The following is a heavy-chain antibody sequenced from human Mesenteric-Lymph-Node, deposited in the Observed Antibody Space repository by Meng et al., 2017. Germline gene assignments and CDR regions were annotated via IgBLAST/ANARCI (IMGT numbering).Heavy chain of an antibody. CDR1: GITPNKNP. CDR3: AKDSSHDSSGYYSYYGMDV. D-gene: IGHD3-22*01. Sequence: GGSLRLSCTVSGITPNKNPMAWVRRAAGKGLEWVSGISWNSGSIGYADSVKGRFTISRDNAKNSLYLQMNSLRAEDTALYYCAKDSSHDSSGYYSYYGMDVWGQGTTVTVSS. CDR2: ISWNSGSI. J-gene: IGHJ6*02. V-gene: IGHV3-9*02.